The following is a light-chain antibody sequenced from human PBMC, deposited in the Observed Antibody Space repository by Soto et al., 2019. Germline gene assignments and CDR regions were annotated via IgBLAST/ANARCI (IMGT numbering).Light chain of an antibody. Sequence: QSVLTQPASVSAPPGQSIVLPCNGRSSEVGGYNLVSWYLQYPGKALKAIIFEGTKRPSRVSDRFSSTQTGDTASLSNSGLRAEDESYYYCISYTFSSTYGFGSGPTVTVL. J-gene: IGLJ1*01. CDR1: SSEVGGYNL. V-gene: IGLV2-14*02. CDR3: ISYTFSSTYG. CDR2: EGT.